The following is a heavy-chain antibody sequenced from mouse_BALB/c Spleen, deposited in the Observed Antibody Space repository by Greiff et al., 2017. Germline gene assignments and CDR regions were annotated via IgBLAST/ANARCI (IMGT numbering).Heavy chain of an antibody. CDR2: IDPANGNT. Sequence: EVQLQQSGAELVKPGASVKLSCTASGFNIKDTYMHWVKQRPEQGLEWIGRIDPANGNTKYDPKFQGKATITADTSSNTAYLQLSSLTSEDTAVYYCARSRPIHYYGYWLAYWGKGTLVTVSA. V-gene: IGHV14-3*02. D-gene: IGHD1-2*01. J-gene: IGHJ3*01. CDR3: ARSRPIHYYGYWLAY. CDR1: GFNIKDTY.